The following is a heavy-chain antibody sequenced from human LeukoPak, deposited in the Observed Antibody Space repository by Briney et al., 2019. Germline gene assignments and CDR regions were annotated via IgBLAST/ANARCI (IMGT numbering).Heavy chain of an antibody. CDR2: ISSSSSTI. V-gene: IGHV3-11*04. J-gene: IGHJ6*03. Sequence: GGSLRLSCAASGFTFSDYYMSWIRQAPGKGLEWVSYISSSSSTIYYADSVKGRFTISRDNAKNSLYLQMNSLRAEDTAVYYCASSASPDYYYYMDVWGKGTTVTVSS. D-gene: IGHD6-6*01. CDR3: ASSASPDYYYYMDV. CDR1: GFTFSDYY.